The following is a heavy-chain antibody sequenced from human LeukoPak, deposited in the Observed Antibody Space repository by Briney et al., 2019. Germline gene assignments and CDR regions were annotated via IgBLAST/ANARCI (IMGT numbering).Heavy chain of an antibody. CDR3: ARDMVGYSNGPALFDY. V-gene: IGHV3-48*01. CDR2: FSSSSNTI. Sequence: QLGGPLRLSCAASGFTFITYTMNWVRQAPGKGLKWCSYFSSSSNTIYYADSVKGRFTISRDNAKNSLYLQMNSLRAEDTAVYYCARDMVGYSNGPALFDYWGQGTLVTVSS. J-gene: IGHJ4*02. CDR1: GFTFITYT. D-gene: IGHD6-19*01.